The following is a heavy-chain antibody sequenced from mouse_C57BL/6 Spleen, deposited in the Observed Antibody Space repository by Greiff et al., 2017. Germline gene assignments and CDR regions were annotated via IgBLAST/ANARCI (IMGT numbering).Heavy chain of an antibody. CDR1: GYAFSSSW. J-gene: IGHJ2*01. Sequence: VQLQQSGPELVKPGASVKISCKASGYAFSSSWMNWVKQRPGKGLEWIGRIYPGDGDTNYNGKFKGKATLTADKSSSTAYRQLSSLTSEDSAVYFCARSPFITTVVAPYFDYWGQGTTLTVSS. CDR3: ARSPFITTVVAPYFDY. V-gene: IGHV1-82*01. D-gene: IGHD1-1*01. CDR2: IYPGDGDT.